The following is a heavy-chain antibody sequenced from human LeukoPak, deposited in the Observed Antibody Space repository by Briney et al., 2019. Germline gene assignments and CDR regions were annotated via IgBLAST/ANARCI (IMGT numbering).Heavy chain of an antibody. CDR1: GGSFSGYY. D-gene: IGHD3-22*01. V-gene: IGHV4-34*01. CDR2: INHSGST. J-gene: IGHJ4*02. CDR3: ARGSSGIATDY. Sequence: PSETLSLTCAVYGGSFSGYYWSWIRQPPGKGLEWIGEINHSGSTNYNPSLTSRATISVDTSKNQFSLKLSSVTAADTAVYYCARGSSGIATDYWGQGTLVTVSS.